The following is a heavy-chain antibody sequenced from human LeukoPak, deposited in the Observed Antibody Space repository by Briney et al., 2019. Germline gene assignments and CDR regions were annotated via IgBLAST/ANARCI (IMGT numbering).Heavy chain of an antibody. V-gene: IGHV3-7*01. CDR3: ARGMKTAAFYGMDV. CDR1: EFTFSNYW. D-gene: IGHD6-13*01. Sequence: PGGSLRLSCEASEFTFSNYWMSWVRQAPGKGLEWVANVKQDGSEKYYVDSVKGRFTISRDNAKNSLYLQMNSLRVEDTAVYYCARGMKTAAFYGMDVWGQGTTVTVSS. J-gene: IGHJ6*02. CDR2: VKQDGSEK.